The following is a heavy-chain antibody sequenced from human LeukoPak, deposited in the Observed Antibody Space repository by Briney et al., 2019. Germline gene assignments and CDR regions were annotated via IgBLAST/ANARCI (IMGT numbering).Heavy chain of an antibody. V-gene: IGHV3-33*01. J-gene: IGHJ5*02. CDR3: ARDGLATFGELSTWFDP. CDR2: IWYDGSNK. CDR1: GFTFSSYG. D-gene: IGHD3-10*01. Sequence: PGGFLRLSCAASGFTFSSYGMHWVRQAPGKGLGWVAVIWYDGSNKYYADSVKGRFTISRDNSKNTLYLQMNSLRAEDTAVYYCARDGLATFGELSTWFDPWGQGTLVTVSS.